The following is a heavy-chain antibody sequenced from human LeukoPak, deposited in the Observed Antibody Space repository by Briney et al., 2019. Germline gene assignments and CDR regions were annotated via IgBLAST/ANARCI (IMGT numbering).Heavy chain of an antibody. CDR2: LFYSGST. CDR1: GGSISSYY. V-gene: IGHV4-59*01. CDR3: ARARLDSSGRFDY. D-gene: IGHD3-22*01. J-gene: IGHJ4*02. Sequence: SETLSLTCTVSGGSISSYYWSWIRQPPGKGLEWIAYLFYSGSTDYNPSLESRVAISVDTSKNQFSLKLRSVTAADTAVYYCARARLDSSGRFDYWGQGTLVTVSS.